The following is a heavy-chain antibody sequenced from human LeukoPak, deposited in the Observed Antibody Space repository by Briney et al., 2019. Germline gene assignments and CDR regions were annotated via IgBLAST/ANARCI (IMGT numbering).Heavy chain of an antibody. D-gene: IGHD3-22*01. CDR3: ARDFRPGLYDSSGYSDY. CDR1: GFTFSSYA. Sequence: HPGGSLRLSCAASGFTFSSYAMHWVRQAPGKGLEWVAVISYDGSNKYYADSVKGRFTISRDNSKNTLYLQMNSLRAEDTAVYYCARDFRPGLYDSSGYSDYWGQGTLVTVSS. J-gene: IGHJ4*02. CDR2: ISYDGSNK. V-gene: IGHV3-30*04.